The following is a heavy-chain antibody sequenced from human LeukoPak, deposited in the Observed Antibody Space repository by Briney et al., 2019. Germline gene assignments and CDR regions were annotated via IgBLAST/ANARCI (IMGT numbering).Heavy chain of an antibody. Sequence: SETLSLTCAVYGGSFSGYYWSWIRQPPGKGLEWIGEINHSGSTNYNPSLKSRVTISVDTSKNQFSLKLSSVTAAGTAVYYCARRGWSSSWYTPTYYFDYWGQGTLVTVSS. J-gene: IGHJ4*02. V-gene: IGHV4-34*01. CDR1: GGSFSGYY. D-gene: IGHD6-13*01. CDR2: INHSGST. CDR3: ARRGWSSSWYTPTYYFDY.